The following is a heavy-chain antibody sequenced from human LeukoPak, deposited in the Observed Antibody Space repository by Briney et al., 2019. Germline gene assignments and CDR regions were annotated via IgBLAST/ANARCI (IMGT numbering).Heavy chain of an antibody. CDR1: GGSIRGYY. CDR2: IYSSGST. J-gene: IGHJ4*02. V-gene: IGHV4-59*08. CDR3: ASSIYYYDSSGYFD. D-gene: IGHD3-22*01. Sequence: SETLSLTCNVSGGSIRGYYWSWIRQPPGKGLEWIGYIYSSGSTNYNPSLKSRVTISLDTSKNQFSLKLSSVTAADTAVYYCASSIYYYDSSGYFDWGQGTLVTVSS.